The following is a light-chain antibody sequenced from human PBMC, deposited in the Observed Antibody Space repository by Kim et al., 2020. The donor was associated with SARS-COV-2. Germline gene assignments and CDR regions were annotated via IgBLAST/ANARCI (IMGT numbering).Light chain of an antibody. V-gene: IGKV1-5*03. CDR1: QTINNAW. J-gene: IGKJ2*01. CDR3: QHYDGYPFT. CDR2: GAS. Sequence: DIQMIQSPSTLSASGGDRVTITCRASQTINNAWLAWYQQKPGKAPNLLIYGASTLQSGVPLRFSGSGSGTEFTLTISNLQPDDSATYYCQHYDGYPFTFGQGTKLEIK.